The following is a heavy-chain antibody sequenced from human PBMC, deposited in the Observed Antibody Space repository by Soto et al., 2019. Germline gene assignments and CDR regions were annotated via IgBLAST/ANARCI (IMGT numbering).Heavy chain of an antibody. Sequence: SETLSLTCTVSGGSISSGDYYWSWIRQPPGKGLEWIGYMYNSGSTNYNPSLKSRVIISVDTSKNQFSLKLSSVTAADTAVYYCARVSSGWYYFDYWGQGTLVTVSS. D-gene: IGHD6-19*01. J-gene: IGHJ4*02. CDR2: MYNSGST. CDR3: ARVSSGWYYFDY. V-gene: IGHV4-61*08. CDR1: GGSISSGDYY.